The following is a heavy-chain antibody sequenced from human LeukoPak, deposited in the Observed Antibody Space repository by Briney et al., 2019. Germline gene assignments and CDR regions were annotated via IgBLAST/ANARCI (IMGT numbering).Heavy chain of an antibody. J-gene: IGHJ3*02. D-gene: IGHD1-26*01. CDR1: GFIFSSYW. CDR3: ARRGAATDSFDI. CDR2: IKSDGSST. Sequence: GGSLRLSCAASGFIFSSYWVHWVRQAPGKGLVWVSRIKSDGSSTSYADSVKGRFTISRDNAKNTLYLQMNSLRAEDTAVYYCARRGAATDSFDIWGQGTMVTVSS. V-gene: IGHV3-74*01.